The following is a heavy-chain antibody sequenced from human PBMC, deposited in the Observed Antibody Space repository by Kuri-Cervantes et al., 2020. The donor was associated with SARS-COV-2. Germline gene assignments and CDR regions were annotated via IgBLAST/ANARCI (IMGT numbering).Heavy chain of an antibody. J-gene: IGHJ4*02. CDR1: ESTFSSYA. Sequence: GGSLRLSCAASESTFSSYAMHWVRQAPGKGLEWVGVISYDGSNKDYADSVKGRFTISRDNAKNSLYLQMNSLRAEDTAVYYCAPRGEGSGFDYWGQGTLVTVSS. D-gene: IGHD3-16*01. CDR2: ISYDGSNK. V-gene: IGHV3-30-3*01. CDR3: APRGEGSGFDY.